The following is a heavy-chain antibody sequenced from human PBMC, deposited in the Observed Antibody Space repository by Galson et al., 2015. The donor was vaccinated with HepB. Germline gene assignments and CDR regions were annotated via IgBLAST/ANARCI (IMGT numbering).Heavy chain of an antibody. CDR1: GYTFTGYY. CDR3: TRDPDYYYYGMDV. J-gene: IGHJ6*02. CDR2: INPNSGGT. Sequence: SVKVSCKASGYTFTGYYMHWVRQAPGQGLEWMGWINPNSGGTNYAQKFQGRVTMTRDTSISTAYMELSRLRSDDTAVYYCTRDPDYYYYGMDVWGQGTTVTVSS. V-gene: IGHV1-2*02.